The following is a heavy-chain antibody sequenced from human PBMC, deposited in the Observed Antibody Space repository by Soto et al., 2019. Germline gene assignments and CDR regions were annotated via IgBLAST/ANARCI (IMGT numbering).Heavy chain of an antibody. Sequence: QVQLQESGPGGVKPSESLSLNCSVSGVSMDTFYWTWIRQPPGKGPEWIGYIYNSGSTNYSPSLKSRVTISIDTSKKQFSLKLSSVTAADTAVYYCARGLRTHDYAGYYFASWGRGTLVTVSS. D-gene: IGHD3-16*01. CDR2: IYNSGST. CDR3: ARGLRTHDYAGYYFAS. V-gene: IGHV4-59*01. CDR1: GVSMDTFY. J-gene: IGHJ4*02.